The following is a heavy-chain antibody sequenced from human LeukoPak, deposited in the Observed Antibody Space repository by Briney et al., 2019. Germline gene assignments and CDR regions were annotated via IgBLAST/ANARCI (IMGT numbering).Heavy chain of an antibody. J-gene: IGHJ5*02. CDR1: GFTVSYYG. D-gene: IGHD1-26*01. CDR3: AKKYSTGLDP. CDR2: ISSSGSTI. Sequence: PGGSLRLSCAASGFTVSYYGMNWVRQAPGKWLEWVSYISSSGSTIYYADSVKGRFTISRDNAKNSLYLQMNSLRAEDTAVYYCAKKYSTGLDPWGQGTLVTVSS. V-gene: IGHV3-48*04.